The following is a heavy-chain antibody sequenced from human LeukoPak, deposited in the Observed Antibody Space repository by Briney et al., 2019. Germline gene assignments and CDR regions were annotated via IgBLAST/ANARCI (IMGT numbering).Heavy chain of an antibody. CDR1: GYTFTSYG. D-gene: IGHD1-26*01. Sequence: ASVKVSCKASGYTFTSYGISWVRQAPGQGLEWMGWISAYNGNTNYAQKLQGRVTMTTDTSTSTAYMELRSLRSDDTAVYYCARGTSPYSGSYYGDWFDPWGQGTLVAVSS. CDR2: ISAYNGNT. V-gene: IGHV1-18*01. J-gene: IGHJ5*02. CDR3: ARGTSPYSGSYYGDWFDP.